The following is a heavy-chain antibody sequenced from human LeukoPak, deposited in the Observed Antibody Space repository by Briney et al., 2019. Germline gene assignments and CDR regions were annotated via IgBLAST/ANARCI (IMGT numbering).Heavy chain of an antibody. CDR2: IYHSGST. D-gene: IGHD3-10*01. CDR1: GGSISSGGYS. Sequence: SETLSLTCAVSGGSISSGGYSWSWIRQPPGKGLEWIGYIYHSGSTYYNPSLKSRVTISADRSKNQFSLKLSSVTAADTAVYYCARTSYGSFDYWGQGTLVTVSS. J-gene: IGHJ4*02. CDR3: ARTSYGSFDY. V-gene: IGHV4-30-2*01.